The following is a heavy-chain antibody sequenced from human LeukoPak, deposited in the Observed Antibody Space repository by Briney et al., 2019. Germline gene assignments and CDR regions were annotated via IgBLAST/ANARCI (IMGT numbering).Heavy chain of an antibody. D-gene: IGHD3-10*01. V-gene: IGHV3-53*01. CDR3: ARDFGYYGSGTSDI. Sequence: GGSLRLSCAASGFTVSSKYMTWVRQAPGKGLEWVSLIYASGSTDYADSVKGRFTISRDNSKNTVFLQMNSLRAEDTAMYYCARDFGYYGSGTSDIWGQGTMVTVSS. CDR2: IYASGST. J-gene: IGHJ3*02. CDR1: GFTVSSKY.